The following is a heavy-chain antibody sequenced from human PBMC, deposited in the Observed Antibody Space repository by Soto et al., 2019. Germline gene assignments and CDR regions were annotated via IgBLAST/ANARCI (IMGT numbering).Heavy chain of an antibody. CDR2: ISAHNGNT. Sequence: SGAEVKKPGASVKVSCKGSGYAFTTYGITWVRQAPGQGLEWMGWISAHNGNTNYAQKLQGRVTVTRDTSTSTAYMELRSRRSDDTAVYYCARGRYGDYWGQGALVTVSS. D-gene: IGHD1-1*01. J-gene: IGHJ4*02. CDR1: GYAFTTYG. V-gene: IGHV1-18*01. CDR3: ARGRYGDY.